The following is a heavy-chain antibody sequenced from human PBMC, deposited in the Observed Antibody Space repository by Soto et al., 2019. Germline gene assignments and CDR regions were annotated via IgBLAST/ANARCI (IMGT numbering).Heavy chain of an antibody. CDR2: IYHSGCT. CDR3: TANSVIPWYY. Sequence: QLQLQESGSGLVKPSQTLSLTCAVSGGSISSGGYSWSWIRQPPGKGLEWIGYIYHSGCTFYNPPCKRRVHIGLARVNLQFTLKLSSVTAAQKVLYFSTANSVIPWYYWCQGTLIT. CDR1: GGSISSGGYS. D-gene: IGHD3-10*01. V-gene: IGHV4-30-2*01. J-gene: IGHJ4*02.